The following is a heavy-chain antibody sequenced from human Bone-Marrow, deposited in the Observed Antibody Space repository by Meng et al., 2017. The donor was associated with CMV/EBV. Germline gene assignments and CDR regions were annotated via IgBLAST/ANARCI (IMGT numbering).Heavy chain of an antibody. CDR3: AKDKDGYMSFDY. V-gene: IGHV3-43*01. D-gene: IGHD5-24*01. CDR2: ITWDSSNT. J-gene: IGHJ4*02. Sequence: GESLKISCAASGFTFDDNTMHWVRQAPGKGLEWVSLITWDSSNTVFADSVKGRFTISRDNSKDSLYLQMNSLRAEDTAFYYCAKDKDGYMSFDYWGRGTLVTVSS. CDR1: GFTFDDNT.